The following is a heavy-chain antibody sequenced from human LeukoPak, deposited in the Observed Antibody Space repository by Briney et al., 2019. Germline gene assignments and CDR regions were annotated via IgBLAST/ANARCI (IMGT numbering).Heavy chain of an antibody. CDR2: IYYSGST. CDR1: GGSISSYY. CDR3: ARVSIAAASSFDY. D-gene: IGHD6-13*01. V-gene: IGHV4-59*01. J-gene: IGHJ4*02. Sequence: SETLPLTCTVSGGSISSYYWSWIRQPPGKGLEWIGYIYYSGSTNYNPSLKSRVTISVDTSKNQFSLKLSSVTAADTAVYYCARVSIAAASSFDYWGQGTLVTVSS.